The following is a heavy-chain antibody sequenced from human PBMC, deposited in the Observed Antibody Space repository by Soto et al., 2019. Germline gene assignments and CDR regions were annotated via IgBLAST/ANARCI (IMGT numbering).Heavy chain of an antibody. CDR1: GASISSGSYY. CDR3: ARAVYSNHVY. CDR2: IPNSGST. Sequence: QVQLQESGPGLVKPSQTLSLTCTVSGASISSGSYYWSWIRQLSGKGLEWIGYIPNSGSTYYNPSLKSRVTISVDTSKNQFSLRVSSVTAADTAVYYCARAVYSNHVYWGQGTLVTVSS. J-gene: IGHJ4*02. V-gene: IGHV4-31*03. D-gene: IGHD4-4*01.